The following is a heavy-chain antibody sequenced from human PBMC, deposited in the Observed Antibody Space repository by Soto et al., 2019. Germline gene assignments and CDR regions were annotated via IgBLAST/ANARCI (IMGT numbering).Heavy chain of an antibody. D-gene: IGHD3-22*01. CDR3: ARVTNMIVAQGGMDV. V-gene: IGHV4-31*03. CDR1: GGSISSGGYY. Sequence: SETLSLTCTVSGGSISSGGYYWSWIRQHPGKGLEWIGYIYYSGSTYYNPSLKSRVTISVDTSKNQFSLKLSSVTAADTAVYYCARVTNMIVAQGGMDVWGQGTTVTVYS. CDR2: IYYSGST. J-gene: IGHJ6*02.